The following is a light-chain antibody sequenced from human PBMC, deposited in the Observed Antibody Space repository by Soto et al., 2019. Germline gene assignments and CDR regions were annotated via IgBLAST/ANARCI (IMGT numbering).Light chain of an antibody. V-gene: IGLV2-14*01. J-gene: IGLJ1*01. CDR3: NSYTSSSTFV. Sequence: QSALTQPASVSGSPGQSITISCTGTSSDVGGYNYVSWYQQTPGKAPKLMMSEVSNRPSGVSNRFSGSRSGNTASLTISGLQSEYEAEYYCNSYTSSSTFVFGTGTKLTVL. CDR2: EVS. CDR1: SSDVGGYNY.